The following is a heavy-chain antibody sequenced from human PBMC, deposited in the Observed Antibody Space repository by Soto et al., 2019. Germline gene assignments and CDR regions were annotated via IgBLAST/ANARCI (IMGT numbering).Heavy chain of an antibody. J-gene: IGHJ4*02. CDR2: INHSGST. V-gene: IGHV4-34*01. CDR3: ARCYAGTIFDY. CDR1: GGSFSGYY. D-gene: IGHD1-7*01. Sequence: QVQLQQWGAGLLKPSETLSLTCAVYGGSFSGYYWSWIRQPPGKGLEWIGEINHSGSTNYNPSLKGRVTISVDTSKNQFSLKLSSVTAADTAVYCCARCYAGTIFDYWGQGTLVTVCS.